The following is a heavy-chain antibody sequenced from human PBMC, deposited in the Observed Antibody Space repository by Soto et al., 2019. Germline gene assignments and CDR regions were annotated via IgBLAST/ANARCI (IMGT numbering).Heavy chain of an antibody. J-gene: IGHJ6*02. V-gene: IGHV3-30-3*01. D-gene: IGHD3-10*01. CDR1: GFTFSSYA. CDR3: ARGLLWFGELFYYYYYGMDV. CDR2: ISYDGSNK. Sequence: GGSLRVSCAASGFTFSSYAMHWVRQSPGKGLEWVAVISYDGSNKYYADSVKGRFTISRDNSKNTLYLQMNSLRAEDTAVYYCARGLLWFGELFYYYYYGMDVWGQGTTVTVSS.